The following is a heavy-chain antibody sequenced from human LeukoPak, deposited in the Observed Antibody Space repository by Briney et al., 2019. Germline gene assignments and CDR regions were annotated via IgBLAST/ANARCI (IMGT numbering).Heavy chain of an antibody. Sequence: SETLSLTCTVSGGSISSGGYSWSWIRQPPGKGLEWIGYIYHSGSTYYNPSLKSRVTISVDRSKNQFSLKLSSVTAADTAVYYCARVGGYCSGGSCSSGNWFDPWGQATLVTVSS. V-gene: IGHV4-30-2*01. CDR2: IYHSGST. CDR1: GGSISSGGYS. J-gene: IGHJ5*02. D-gene: IGHD2-15*01. CDR3: ARVGGYCSGGSCSSGNWFDP.